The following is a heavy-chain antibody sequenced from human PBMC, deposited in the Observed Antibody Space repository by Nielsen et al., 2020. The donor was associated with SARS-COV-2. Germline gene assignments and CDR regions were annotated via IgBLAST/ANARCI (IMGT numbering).Heavy chain of an antibody. V-gene: IGHV5-51*01. Sequence: GESLKISCKGSGYSFTSYWIAWVRQMPGKGLEWMGIIFPGDSTTRHSPSFQGQVTVSADKSISTAYLQWSSLKASDTAMYYCARVPVSTGSVYDGVRGLLHWGQGTLVTVSS. CDR3: ARVPVSTGSVYDGVRGLLH. J-gene: IGHJ4*02. D-gene: IGHD5/OR15-5a*01. CDR1: GYSFTSYW. CDR2: IFPGDSTT.